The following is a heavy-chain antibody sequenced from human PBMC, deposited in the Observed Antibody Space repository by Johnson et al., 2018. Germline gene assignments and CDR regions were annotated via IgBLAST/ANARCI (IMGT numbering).Heavy chain of an antibody. Sequence: QVQLVESGGGVVQPGRSLRLSCAASGFTFSSYAMHWVRQAPGKGLEWVAVISYDGSNKYYADSVKGRFTISRDNSKNTLYLQMNSLRAEDTAVYYCARDISASGSYYSGAFDIWGQGTMVTVSS. V-gene: IGHV3-30-3*01. CDR3: ARDISASGSYYSGAFDI. CDR2: ISYDGSNK. J-gene: IGHJ3*02. D-gene: IGHD1-26*01. CDR1: GFTFSSYA.